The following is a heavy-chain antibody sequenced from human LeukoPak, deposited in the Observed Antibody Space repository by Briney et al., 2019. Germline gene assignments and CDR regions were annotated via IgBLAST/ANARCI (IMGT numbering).Heavy chain of an antibody. V-gene: IGHV2-5*02. D-gene: IGHD3-22*01. CDR2: SYWDEDR. CDR1: GFSRNTRGVG. CDR3: AHRKNYYDSSVFDN. Sequence: SPPTLFNPTLPLTLTSTFAGFSRNTRGVGVGWSRQPPARALEWLALSYWDEDRRYSPSLKSRLTITKDTSKNQVVLTMTNMDPVDTATYFCAHRKNYYDSSVFDNWGQGTLVTVSS. J-gene: IGHJ4*02.